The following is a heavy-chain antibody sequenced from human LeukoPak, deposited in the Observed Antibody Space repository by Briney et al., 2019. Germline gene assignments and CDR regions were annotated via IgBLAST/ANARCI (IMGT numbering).Heavy chain of an antibody. CDR1: GGSINNYY. CDR2: IYTSGST. D-gene: IGHD3-10*01. CDR3: ARAHVLLWFGEFPPQLGFDP. Sequence: PSETLSLTCTVSGGSINNYYWSWIRQPAGKGLEWIGRIYTSGSTNYNPSLKSRVTISVDTSKNQFSLKLSSVTAADTAVYYCARAHVLLWFGEFPPQLGFDPWGQGTLVTVSS. V-gene: IGHV4-4*07. J-gene: IGHJ5*02.